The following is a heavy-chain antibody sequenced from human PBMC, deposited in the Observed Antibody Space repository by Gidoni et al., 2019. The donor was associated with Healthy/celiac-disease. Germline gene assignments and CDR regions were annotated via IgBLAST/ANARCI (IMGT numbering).Heavy chain of an antibody. CDR3: ASPRDSSSYDY. CDR2: IIPILGIA. V-gene: IGHV1-69*04. D-gene: IGHD6-6*01. Sequence: QVQLVQSGAEVKKPGSSVKVSCKASVGTFSSYAISWVRQAPGQGLEWMGRIIPILGIANYAQKFQGRVTITADKSTSTAYMELSSLRSEDTAVYYCASPRDSSSYDYWGQGTLVTVSS. J-gene: IGHJ4*02. CDR1: VGTFSSYA.